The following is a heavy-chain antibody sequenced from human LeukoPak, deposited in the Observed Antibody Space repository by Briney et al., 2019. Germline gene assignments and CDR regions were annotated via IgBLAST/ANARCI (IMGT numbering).Heavy chain of an antibody. Sequence: ASVKVSCKASGYTFSGSYIHWVRQAPGQGLEWMGWINPNSGGTNYAQRFQGRVAMTRDTSIATVYMELSRLRSDDTAVYYCARDWWGPDRTAAANWFDPWGQGTLVTVSS. CDR1: GYTFSGSY. CDR3: ARDWWGPDRTAAANWFDP. V-gene: IGHV1-2*02. J-gene: IGHJ5*02. D-gene: IGHD6-13*01. CDR2: INPNSGGT.